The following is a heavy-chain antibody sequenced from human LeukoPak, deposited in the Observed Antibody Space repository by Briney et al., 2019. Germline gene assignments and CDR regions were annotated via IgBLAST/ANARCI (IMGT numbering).Heavy chain of an antibody. J-gene: IGHJ4*02. Sequence: PSETLSLTCNVSGGSFNGYYWTWIRQPPGKGLEWIAEINHIGTTNHNPSLKSRVTILVDTSKNQFSLKLGSVTAADTAVYYCARSPYYFDSSGYHGAYYFDYWGQGTLVTVSS. CDR3: ARSPYYFDSSGYHGAYYFDY. CDR1: GGSFNGYY. V-gene: IGHV4-34*01. CDR2: INHIGTT. D-gene: IGHD3-22*01.